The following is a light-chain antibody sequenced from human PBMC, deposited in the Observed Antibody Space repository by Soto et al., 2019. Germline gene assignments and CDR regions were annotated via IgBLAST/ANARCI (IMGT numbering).Light chain of an antibody. V-gene: IGKV3-11*01. CDR1: QYINTR. J-gene: IGKJ1*01. CDR2: QTS. CDR3: HQRQSWPRT. Sequence: EMVCTQSPATLSSFKGERVTLSCRASQYINTRLAWYQHRPGQAPRLLIYQTSIRAAGIPARFSASGTGTDFTLTISDVQPEDFAVYYCHQRQSWPRTFGQVTKVDVK.